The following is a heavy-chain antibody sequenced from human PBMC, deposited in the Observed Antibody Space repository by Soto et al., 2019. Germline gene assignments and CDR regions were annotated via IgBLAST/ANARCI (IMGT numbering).Heavy chain of an antibody. J-gene: IGHJ4*02. CDR3: AQCRWGCNDY. D-gene: IGHD3-16*01. Sequence: EVQLLESGGGLVQPGGSLRLSCAASGFSFSVYAMSWVRQAPGKGLEGVSSISGRGTTTAYADSVTARFTTSRDNSKTSRYVQMNSRRDEATALYYCAQCRWGCNDYWGQGTLVTVSP. CDR2: ISGRGTTT. V-gene: IGHV3-23*01. CDR1: GFSFSVYA.